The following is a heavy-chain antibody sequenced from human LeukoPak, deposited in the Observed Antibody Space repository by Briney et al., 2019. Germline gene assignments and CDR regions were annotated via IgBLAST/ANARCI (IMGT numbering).Heavy chain of an antibody. Sequence: PGGYLRLSCAASGFTFSSYAMSWVRQAPGKGLEWVSAISGSGGSTYYADSVKGRFTISRDNSKNTLYLQMNSLRAEDTAVYYCARQITVTTRNSYFDYWGQGTLVTVSS. J-gene: IGHJ4*02. CDR2: ISGSGGST. CDR1: GFTFSSYA. D-gene: IGHD4-17*01. CDR3: ARQITVTTRNSYFDY. V-gene: IGHV3-23*01.